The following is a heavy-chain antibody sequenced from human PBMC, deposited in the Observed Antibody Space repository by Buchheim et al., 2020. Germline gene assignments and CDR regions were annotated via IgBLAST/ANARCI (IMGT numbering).Heavy chain of an antibody. Sequence: QVQLVESGGGVVQPGRSLRLSCAASGFTFSSYGLHWVRQAPGKGLEWVAVIWYDGSNKYYADSVKGRFTXPRDNSKNTLYLQMNSLRAEDTAVYYCARDGSSWSTTDYYYGMDVWGQGTT. CDR1: GFTFSSYG. D-gene: IGHD6-13*01. CDR2: IWYDGSNK. J-gene: IGHJ6*02. V-gene: IGHV3-33*01. CDR3: ARDGSSWSTTDYYYGMDV.